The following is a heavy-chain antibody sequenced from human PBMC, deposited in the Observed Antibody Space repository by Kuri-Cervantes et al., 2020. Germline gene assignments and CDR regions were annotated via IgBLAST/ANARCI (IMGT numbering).Heavy chain of an antibody. Sequence: GESLKISCAASGFTFSSYSMNWVRRAPGKGLEWVSSISSSSSYIYYADSVKGRFTISRDNAKNSLYLQMNSLRAEDTAVYYCAKTGPYSGSYYDMIDYWGQGTLVTVSS. V-gene: IGHV3-21*01. CDR1: GFTFSSYS. CDR3: AKTGPYSGSYYDMIDY. J-gene: IGHJ4*02. D-gene: IGHD1-26*01. CDR2: ISSSSSYI.